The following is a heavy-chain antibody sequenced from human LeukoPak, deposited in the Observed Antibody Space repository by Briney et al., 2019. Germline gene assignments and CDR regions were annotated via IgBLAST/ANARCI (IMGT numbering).Heavy chain of an antibody. D-gene: IGHD3-10*01. J-gene: IGHJ4*02. CDR2: ISGGDNST. Sequence: GGSLRLSCAASGFTFSTYAMSWVRQAPGKGPQWVSAISGGDNSTYYADSVKGRFTISRDNSENALYLQMDDLRAEDTAVYYCVKEWSGNGYVDYWGQGTLVTVSS. CDR1: GFTFSTYA. V-gene: IGHV3-23*01. CDR3: VKEWSGNGYVDY.